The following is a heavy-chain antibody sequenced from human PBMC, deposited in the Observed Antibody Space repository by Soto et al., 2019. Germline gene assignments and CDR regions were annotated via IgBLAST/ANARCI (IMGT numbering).Heavy chain of an antibody. D-gene: IGHD6-13*01. CDR1: GYTFTGYY. CDR3: ARDLGSSSSFGFDY. J-gene: IGHJ4*02. CDR2: INPNSGGT. V-gene: IGHV1-2*04. Sequence: ASVKVSCKASGYTFTGYYMHWVRQAPGQGLEWMGWINPNSGGTNYAQKFQGWVTMTRDTSISTAYMELSRLRSDDTAVYYCARDLGSSSSFGFDYWGQGNLVTVSS.